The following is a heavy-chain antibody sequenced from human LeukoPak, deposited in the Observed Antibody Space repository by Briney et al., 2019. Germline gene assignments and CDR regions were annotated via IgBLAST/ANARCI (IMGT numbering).Heavy chain of an antibody. V-gene: IGHV3-73*01. CDR2: IRSKAKDYAT. J-gene: IGHJ6*03. Sequence: GGSLRLSCAASGFTFSGAAMHWVRQASGKGLEWIGRIRSKAKDYATEYASSVNGRFTISRDDSRNMAYLQMNSLKTEDTAVYYCTRNDYDSSGYHYYYYYMDVWGTGTTVTVSS. D-gene: IGHD3-22*01. CDR1: GFTFSGAA. CDR3: TRNDYDSSGYHYYYYYMDV.